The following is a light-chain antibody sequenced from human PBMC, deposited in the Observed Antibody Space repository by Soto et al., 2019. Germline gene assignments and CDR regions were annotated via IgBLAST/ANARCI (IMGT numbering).Light chain of an antibody. CDR3: QEGTYWPA. V-gene: IGKV3-11*01. J-gene: IGKJ4*01. Sequence: EIVLTQSLAILSLSPGEKATLSCRASQSVSGSLGWYQQKPGQAPRLIIYDASVRATGIPARFSGSGSGTDFTLTISSLEPEDFAVYYCQEGTYWPAFGGGTKVEIK. CDR1: QSVSGS. CDR2: DAS.